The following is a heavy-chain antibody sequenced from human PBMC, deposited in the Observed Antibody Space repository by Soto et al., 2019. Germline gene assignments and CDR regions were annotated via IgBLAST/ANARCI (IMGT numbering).Heavy chain of an antibody. CDR1: GFTFSGYS. J-gene: IGHJ4*02. CDR3: VREDILGVRSFDY. D-gene: IGHD3-9*01. CDR2: ISSGSKTI. Sequence: PGGSLRLSCAASGFTFSGYSVNWVRQAPGKGLEWISYISSGSKTIYYADSVKGRFIVSRDNAKNSQYLQMNSLRDEDTDVYYCVREDILGVRSFDYWGQGTLVTVS. V-gene: IGHV3-48*02.